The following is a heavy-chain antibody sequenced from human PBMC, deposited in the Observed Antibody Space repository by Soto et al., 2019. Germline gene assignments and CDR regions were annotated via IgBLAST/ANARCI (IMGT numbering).Heavy chain of an antibody. Sequence: GGSLRLSCAASGFTFSSYAMSWVRQAPGKGLEWVSAISGSGGSTYYADSVKGRFTISRDNSKNKLYLQMNSLSAEDTAVYYCAKDRQVVVAASLDYWGQGTLVTVSS. J-gene: IGHJ4*02. CDR1: GFTFSSYA. CDR2: ISGSGGST. D-gene: IGHD2-15*01. V-gene: IGHV3-23*01. CDR3: AKDRQVVVAASLDY.